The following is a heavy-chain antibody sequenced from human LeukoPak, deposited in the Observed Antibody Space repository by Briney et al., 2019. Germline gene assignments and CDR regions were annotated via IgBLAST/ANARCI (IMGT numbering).Heavy chain of an antibody. J-gene: IGHJ4*02. D-gene: IGHD4-11*01. Sequence: GGSLRLSCAASGFTFSSYWMSWVRQAPGKGLEWVANIKQDGSEKYYVDSVKGRFTISRDNSKNTLYLQMNSLRAEDTAVYYCAKEATTADFDYWGQGTLVTVSS. V-gene: IGHV3-7*03. CDR3: AKEATTADFDY. CDR2: IKQDGSEK. CDR1: GFTFSSYW.